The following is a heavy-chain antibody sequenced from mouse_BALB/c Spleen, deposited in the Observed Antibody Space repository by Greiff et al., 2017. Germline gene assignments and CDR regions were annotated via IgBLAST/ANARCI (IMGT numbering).Heavy chain of an antibody. CDR3: ARCGVTVVAKGYAMDY. CDR2: IYPGDGGT. Sequence: QVQLQQSGAELARPGASVKLSCKASGYTFTSYWMQWVKQRPGQGLEWIGAIYPGDGGTRYTQKFNSKATVTADKSSSTAYMQLSSLASEDSAVLNCARCGVTVVAKGYAMDYWGQGTSVTVSS. D-gene: IGHD1-1*01. CDR1: GYTFTSYW. V-gene: IGHV1-87*01. J-gene: IGHJ4*01.